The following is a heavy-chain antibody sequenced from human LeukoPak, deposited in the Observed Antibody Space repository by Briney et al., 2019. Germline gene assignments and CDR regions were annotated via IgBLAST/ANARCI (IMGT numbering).Heavy chain of an antibody. CDR2: INPYNGNA. CDR3: ARDRTYDFWSGYSSGPGEYDGMDV. D-gene: IGHD3-3*01. Sequence: ASVKVSCKASGYTFSSYGFSWVRQATGQGLEWVGRINPYNGNANYVQKFYDRVSMTTDTSTSTAYMELSSLRSEDTAVYYCARDRTYDFWSGYSSGPGEYDGMDVWGQGTTVTVSS. V-gene: IGHV1-18*01. CDR1: GYTFSSYG. J-gene: IGHJ6*02.